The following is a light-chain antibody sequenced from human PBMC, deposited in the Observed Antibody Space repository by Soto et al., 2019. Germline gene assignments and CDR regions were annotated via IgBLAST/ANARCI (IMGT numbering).Light chain of an antibody. CDR2: DVS. CDR1: SSDVGGYNY. J-gene: IGLJ1*01. CDR3: SPHTSSRPHLYV. Sequence: QSALTQPASVSGSPGQSITISCTGTSSDVGGYNYVSWYQQHPGKAPKLMIYDVSNRPSGVSNRFSGSKSGNTASLTISGRQAEEEADYYCSPHTSSRPHLYVFGTGTKLTVL. V-gene: IGLV2-14*01.